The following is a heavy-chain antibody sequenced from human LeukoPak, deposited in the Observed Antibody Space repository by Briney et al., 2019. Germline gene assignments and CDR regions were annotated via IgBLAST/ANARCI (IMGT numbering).Heavy chain of an antibody. CDR3: ASGYSGHDY. CDR2: INHSGST. J-gene: IGHJ4*02. V-gene: IGHV4-34*01. Sequence: SETLSLTCAVYGGSFSGYYLSWIRQPRGKGLEWIGEINHSGSTNYNPSLKSRVTISVDTSKNQFSLKLSSVTAADTAVYYCASGYSGHDYWGQGTLVTVSS. D-gene: IGHD2-15*01. CDR1: GGSFSGYY.